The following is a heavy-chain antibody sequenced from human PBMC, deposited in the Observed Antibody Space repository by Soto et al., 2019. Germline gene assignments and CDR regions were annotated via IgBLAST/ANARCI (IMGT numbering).Heavy chain of an antibody. CDR2: ISSSSSYT. D-gene: IGHD1-26*01. CDR3: ARALPIVGATPPFDY. CDR1: GFTFSDYY. J-gene: IGHJ4*02. Sequence: QVQLVESGGGLVKPGGSLRLSCAASGFTFSDYYMSWIRQAPGKGLEWVSYISSSSSYTNYADSVKGRFTISRDNAKNSLYLQMNSLRAEDTAVYYCARALPIVGATPPFDYWGQGTLVTVSS. V-gene: IGHV3-11*05.